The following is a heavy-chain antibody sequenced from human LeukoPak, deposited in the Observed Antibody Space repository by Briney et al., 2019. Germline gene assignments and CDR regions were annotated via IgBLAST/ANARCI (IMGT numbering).Heavy chain of an antibody. CDR3: AKDPRSAHDYGDPNWFDP. D-gene: IGHD4-17*01. Sequence: GGSLRLSCAASGFTFSSYAMSWVRQAPGKGLEWVSAISGSGGSTYYADSVKGRFTISRDNSKNTLYLLMNSLRAEDTAVYYCAKDPRSAHDYGDPNWFDPWGQGTLVTVSS. J-gene: IGHJ5*02. V-gene: IGHV3-23*01. CDR2: ISGSGGST. CDR1: GFTFSSYA.